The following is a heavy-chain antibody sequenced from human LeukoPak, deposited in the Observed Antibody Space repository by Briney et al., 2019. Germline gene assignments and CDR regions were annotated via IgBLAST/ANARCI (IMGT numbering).Heavy chain of an antibody. CDR2: IHYTGST. CDR1: DGSVSGDY. CDR3: ARYAVVTAYFDY. J-gene: IGHJ4*02. Sequence: PSETLSLTCTVSDGSVSGDYWSWVRQTPGKGLEWIGYIHYTGSTNYNPSLRSRGTISVDMSKNQFSLKLSSVTAADTAVYYCARYAVVTAYFDYWGQGTLVTVSS. D-gene: IGHD2-21*02. V-gene: IGHV4-59*08.